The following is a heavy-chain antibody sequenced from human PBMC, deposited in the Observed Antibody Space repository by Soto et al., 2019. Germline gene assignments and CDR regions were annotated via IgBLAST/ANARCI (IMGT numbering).Heavy chain of an antibody. D-gene: IGHD3-22*01. V-gene: IGHV3-30*03. CDR2: ISSDGHHQ. J-gene: IGHJ4*02. Sequence: LRLSCATSGFSFNDHAMYWVRQAPGQGLEWVAIISSDGHHQFYLDNLRGRFTVSRDNSKNTLYLQMNSLRPEDTAVYYCSRGTYYPQSSGLHADYWGPGTVVTVSS. CDR1: GFSFNDHA. CDR3: SRGTYYPQSSGLHADY.